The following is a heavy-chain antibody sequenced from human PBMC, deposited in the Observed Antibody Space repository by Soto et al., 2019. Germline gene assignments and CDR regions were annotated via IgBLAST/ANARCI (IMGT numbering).Heavy chain of an antibody. CDR2: FRESGGTT. Sequence: GRSLRLSCAASGFSFSSASMSWGRQAPEKRLEWVSTFRESGGTTHYADPVKGRFTISRDTSNNILFLQMNSLRAEDTAIYYCTKDSHWAIITPTHDYWGQGTLVTVSS. D-gene: IGHD2-2*01. CDR3: TKDSHWAIITPTHDY. CDR1: GFSFSSAS. J-gene: IGHJ4*02. V-gene: IGHV3-23*01.